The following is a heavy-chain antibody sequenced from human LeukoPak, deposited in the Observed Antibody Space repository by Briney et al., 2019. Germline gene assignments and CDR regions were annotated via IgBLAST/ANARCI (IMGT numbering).Heavy chain of an antibody. Sequence: GCSVKVSCKESGGTFRSYAIRWVRQAPGEGVERMGGIIPIFGTANYAQKFQRRLTITTDESTSTAYIELSSLRSEDTAVYYCARGDGGGGTMIVFVSLDYWGQGTLVTVSS. CDR2: IIPIFGTA. CDR3: ARGDGGGGTMIVFVSLDY. D-gene: IGHD3-22*01. J-gene: IGHJ4*02. V-gene: IGHV1-69*05. CDR1: GGTFRSYA.